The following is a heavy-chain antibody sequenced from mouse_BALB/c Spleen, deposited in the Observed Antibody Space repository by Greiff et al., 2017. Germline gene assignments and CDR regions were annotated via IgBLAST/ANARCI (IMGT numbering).Heavy chain of an antibody. CDR2: ISSGSSTI. V-gene: IGHV5-17*02. Sequence: EVQLVESGGGLVQPGGSRKLSCAASGFTFSSFGMHWVRQAPEKGLEWVAYISSGSSTIYYADTVKGRFTISRDNPKNTLFLQMTSLRSEDTAMYYCARSGGNWDGFAYWGQGTLVTVSA. D-gene: IGHD4-1*01. J-gene: IGHJ3*01. CDR1: GFTFSSFG. CDR3: ARSGGNWDGFAY.